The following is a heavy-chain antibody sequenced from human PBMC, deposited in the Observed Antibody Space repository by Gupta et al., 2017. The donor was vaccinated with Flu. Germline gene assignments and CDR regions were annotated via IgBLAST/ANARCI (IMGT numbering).Heavy chain of an antibody. CDR1: GLTGRSNY. J-gene: IGHJ2*01. CDR2: IHRGGNT. D-gene: IGHD1-26*01. CDR3: ARDMGSTGSVWNYDI. V-gene: IGHV3-53*04. Sequence: DVQLVESGGGLVQPGGSLRLACAASGLTGRSNYMSWVRQAPGEGLEWVSVIHRGGNTYYGESVKGRFNISRDTVANTVYLHMNSLRPEDTAVYYCARDMGSTGSVWNYDIWGRGTLVVVSS.